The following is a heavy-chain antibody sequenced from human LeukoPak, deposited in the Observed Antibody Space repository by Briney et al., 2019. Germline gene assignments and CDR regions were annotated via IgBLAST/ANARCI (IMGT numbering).Heavy chain of an antibody. Sequence: GGSLRLSCAASGFTVSSKHMSWVRQTPGKGLEWVSVIYSGGTTYYADSVKGRVTISRDNSKNTLYLQMNSLRVEDTAVYYCAKPQFGGVFDGFDIWGQGTMVTVSS. CDR1: GFTVSSKH. V-gene: IGHV3-66*04. CDR3: AKPQFGGVFDGFDI. J-gene: IGHJ3*02. D-gene: IGHD3-16*01. CDR2: IYSGGTT.